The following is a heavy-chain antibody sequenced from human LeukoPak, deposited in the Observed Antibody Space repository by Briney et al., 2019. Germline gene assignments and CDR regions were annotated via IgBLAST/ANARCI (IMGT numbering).Heavy chain of an antibody. CDR3: ARDRRDFWSGSDI. Sequence: SGTLSLTCAVSGGSISSSNWWSWVRQPPGKGLEWIGEIYHSGSTNYNPSLKSRVTISVDRSKNQFSLKLSSVTAADTAVYYCARDRRDFWSGSDIWGQGTMVTVSS. CDR2: IYHSGST. CDR1: GGSISSSNW. V-gene: IGHV4-4*02. D-gene: IGHD3-3*01. J-gene: IGHJ3*02.